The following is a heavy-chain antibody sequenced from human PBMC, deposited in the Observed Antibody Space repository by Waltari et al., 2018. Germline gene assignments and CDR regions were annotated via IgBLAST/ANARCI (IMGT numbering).Heavy chain of an antibody. Sequence: QVQLVQSGAEVKKPGSSVKVSCKASGGTFSSYAISWVRQAPGQGLEWMGGIIPIFCTANYAQKFQGRVTITTDESTSTAYMELSSLRSEDTAVYYCARGLHVDTAMVNAFDIWGQGTMVTVSS. D-gene: IGHD5-18*01. V-gene: IGHV1-69*05. CDR3: ARGLHVDTAMVNAFDI. CDR2: IIPIFCTA. CDR1: GGTFSSYA. J-gene: IGHJ3*02.